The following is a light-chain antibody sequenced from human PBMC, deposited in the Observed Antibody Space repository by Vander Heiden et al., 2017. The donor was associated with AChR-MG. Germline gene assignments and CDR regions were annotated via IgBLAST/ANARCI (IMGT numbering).Light chain of an antibody. J-gene: IGKJ5*01. CDR1: QSVSSY. CDR2: DAS. CDR3: QQRSNWPPVT. V-gene: IGKV3-11*01. Sequence: EIVLTQSPATLSLSPGERATLSCRASQSVSSYLAWYQQKPGQAPRLLIYDASNRATGIPARFSGSGYGTDFTLTISSLEPEDFAVYYRQQRSNWPPVTFGQGTRLEIK.